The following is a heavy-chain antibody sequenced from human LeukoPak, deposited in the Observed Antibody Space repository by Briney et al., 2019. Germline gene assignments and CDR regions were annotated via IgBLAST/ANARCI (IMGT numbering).Heavy chain of an antibody. J-gene: IGHJ4*02. D-gene: IGHD2-8*02. V-gene: IGHV3-53*01. Sequence: GGSLRLSCAASGSTVSSNYMNWVRQAPGKGLEWVSVIYSGGHTYYADSVKGRFTISRDNSKNTLYLQMNSLRAEDTAVYYCARAIDAGDFDYWGQGTLVTVSS. CDR3: ARAIDAGDFDY. CDR2: IYSGGHT. CDR1: GSTVSSNY.